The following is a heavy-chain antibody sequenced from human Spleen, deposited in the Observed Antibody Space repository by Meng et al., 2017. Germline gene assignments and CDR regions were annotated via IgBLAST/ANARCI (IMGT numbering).Heavy chain of an antibody. V-gene: IGHV3-15*01. D-gene: IGHD6-13*01. Sequence: GGSLRLSYAASGFTFSNAWMSWVRQAPGKGLEWVGRIKSKTDGGTTDYAAPVKGRFTISRDDSKNTLSLQMNSPKTEDTAVYYCSTVEAATGRYYFDYWGQGTLVTVSS. CDR2: IKSKTDGGTT. CDR1: GFTFSNAW. J-gene: IGHJ4*02. CDR3: STVEAATGRYYFDY.